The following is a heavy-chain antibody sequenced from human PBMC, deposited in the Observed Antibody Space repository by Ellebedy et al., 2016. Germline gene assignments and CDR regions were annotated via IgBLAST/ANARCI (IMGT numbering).Heavy chain of an antibody. V-gene: IGHV3-15*01. CDR3: TWQRGITMIVVPPDY. Sequence: GESLKISXAASGFTFSNAWMSWVRQAPGKGLEWVGRIKSKTDGGTTDYAAPVKGRFTISRDDSKNTLYLQMNSLKTEDTAVYYCTWQRGITMIVVPPDYWGQGTLVTVSS. J-gene: IGHJ4*02. CDR2: IKSKTDGGTT. CDR1: GFTFSNAW. D-gene: IGHD3-22*01.